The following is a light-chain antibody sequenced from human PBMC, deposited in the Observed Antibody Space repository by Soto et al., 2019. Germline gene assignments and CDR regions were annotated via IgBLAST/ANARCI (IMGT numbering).Light chain of an antibody. Sequence: DIQMTQSPSTLSASVGDRGTITCRASQSISIGLAWYQQKPGKAPNLLMYKASSLEGGVPSRFSGSGSGTDFPLTISSLPTDDFATYYCQQYNSYPWTFGQGTKVEIK. V-gene: IGKV1-5*03. CDR3: QQYNSYPWT. CDR1: QSISIG. J-gene: IGKJ1*01. CDR2: KAS.